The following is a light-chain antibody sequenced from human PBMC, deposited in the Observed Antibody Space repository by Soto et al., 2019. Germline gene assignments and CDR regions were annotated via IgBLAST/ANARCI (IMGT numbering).Light chain of an antibody. Sequence: DIPMTQSPATLSASVGDRATITCRASQSISSWLAWYQQKPGKAPKLLIYDASSLESRVPSRFSGSGSGTEFTLTISSLQPDDFATYYCQQYNSYSPYTFGQGTKLEIK. J-gene: IGKJ2*01. CDR3: QQYNSYSPYT. V-gene: IGKV1-5*01. CDR1: QSISSW. CDR2: DAS.